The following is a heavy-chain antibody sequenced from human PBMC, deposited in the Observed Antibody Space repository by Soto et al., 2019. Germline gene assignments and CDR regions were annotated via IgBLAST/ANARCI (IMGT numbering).Heavy chain of an antibody. CDR2: ISAYNGNT. CDR1: GYTFTSYG. CDR3: ARDWAYYYDSSGHYVGY. J-gene: IGHJ4*02. V-gene: IGHV1-18*01. Sequence: ASVTVSCKASGYTFTSYGISWVRQAPGQGLEWMGWISAYNGNTNYAQKLQGRVTMTTDTSTSTAYMELRSLRSDDTAVYYCARDWAYYYDSSGHYVGYWGQGTLVTVSS. D-gene: IGHD3-22*01.